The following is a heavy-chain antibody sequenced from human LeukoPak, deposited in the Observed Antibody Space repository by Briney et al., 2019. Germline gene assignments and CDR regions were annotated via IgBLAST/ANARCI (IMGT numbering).Heavy chain of an antibody. D-gene: IGHD3-10*01. J-gene: IGHJ6*03. V-gene: IGHV1-8*03. Sequence: ASVKVSCKASGYTFTSYDINWVRQATGQGLEWMGWMNPNSGNTGYAQKFQGRVTITRNTSISTAYMELSSLRSEDTAVYYCARGVSRMVRRIRDYYYYMDVWGKGTTVTVSS. CDR2: MNPNSGNT. CDR3: ARGVSRMVRRIRDYYYYMDV. CDR1: GYTFTSYD.